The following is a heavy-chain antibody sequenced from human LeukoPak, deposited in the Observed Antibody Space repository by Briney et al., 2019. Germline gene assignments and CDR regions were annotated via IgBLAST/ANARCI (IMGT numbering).Heavy chain of an antibody. V-gene: IGHV3-30-3*01. CDR2: ISFDETNK. Sequence: GGSLRLSCAASGFTFSNYAMTWVRQAPGKGLEWVAVISFDETNKYYADSVKGRFTISRDSSKNTLYLQMNSLRAEDTAVYYCARDMQNYYNSGRPWYFDLWGRGTLVTVSS. CDR1: GFTFSNYA. D-gene: IGHD3-10*01. CDR3: ARDMQNYYNSGRPWYFDL. J-gene: IGHJ2*01.